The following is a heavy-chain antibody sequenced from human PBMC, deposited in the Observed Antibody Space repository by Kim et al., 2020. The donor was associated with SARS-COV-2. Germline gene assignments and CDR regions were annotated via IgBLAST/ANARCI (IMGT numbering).Heavy chain of an antibody. CDR3: ARPYPGSGRRLFDF. D-gene: IGHD3-10*01. CDR2: ISTSTGNP. J-gene: IGHJ4*02. CDR1: GYTFGNDA. V-gene: IGHV7-4-1*02. Sequence: ASVKVSCKASGYTFGNDAMNWVRQAPGQGLEWMGWISTSTGNPTYAQGLIGRFVFSLDTSISTTYLQINSLEVDDTAVYYCARPYPGSGRRLFDFLGQGT.